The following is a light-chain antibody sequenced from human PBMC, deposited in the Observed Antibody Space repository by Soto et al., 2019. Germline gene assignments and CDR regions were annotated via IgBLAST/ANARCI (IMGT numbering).Light chain of an antibody. CDR2: AIS. V-gene: IGKV3D-20*02. Sequence: EIVLTQSPGTLSLSPGESAALSCRASQSVTSNYLVWYRQKPGQAPRLLIYAISSRAAGIPDRFNGSGSGTDFTLTITRLEPEXSAVYYCQQHSNSPWTFGQGTRVEV. J-gene: IGKJ1*01. CDR1: QSVTSNY. CDR3: QQHSNSPWT.